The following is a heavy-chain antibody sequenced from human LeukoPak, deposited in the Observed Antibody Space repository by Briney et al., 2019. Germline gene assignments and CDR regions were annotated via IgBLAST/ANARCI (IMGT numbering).Heavy chain of an antibody. J-gene: IGHJ4*02. Sequence: SETLSLTCTVSGGSISSSFYYWGWIRQPPGKGLEWIGSIYHSGSTYYNPSLKSRVTISVDTSRNQFSLNLSSVTAADTAVYYCASGDGYKIDYWGQGTLVTVSS. D-gene: IGHD5-24*01. CDR2: IYHSGST. CDR3: ASGDGYKIDY. CDR1: GGSISSSFYY. V-gene: IGHV4-39*01.